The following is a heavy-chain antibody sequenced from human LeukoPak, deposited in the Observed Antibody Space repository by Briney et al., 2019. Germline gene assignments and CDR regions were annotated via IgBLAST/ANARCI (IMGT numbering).Heavy chain of an antibody. V-gene: IGHV3-21*01. CDR3: AREEGYSSSSGGPDY. CDR1: GFTFSSCS. J-gene: IGHJ4*02. CDR2: ISSSSSYI. Sequence: GGSLRLSCAASGFTFSSCSMNWVRQAPGKGLEWVSSISSSSSYIYYADSVKGRFTISRDNAKNSLYLQMNSLRAEDTAVYYCAREEGYSSSSGGPDYWGQGTLVTVSS. D-gene: IGHD6-6*01.